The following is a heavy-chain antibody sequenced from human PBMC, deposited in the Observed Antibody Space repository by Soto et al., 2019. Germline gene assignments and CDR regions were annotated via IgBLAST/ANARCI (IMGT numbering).Heavy chain of an antibody. D-gene: IGHD2-21*02. CDR3: ARSPMGLLFRYYFDY. CDR1: GGSFSGYY. V-gene: IGHV4-34*01. J-gene: IGHJ4*02. CDR2: INHSGRT. Sequence: QVQLQQWGAGLLKPSETLSLTCAVYGGSFSGYYWSWIRQPPGKGLAWIGQINHSGRTNYNPSLKSRVTISVDTSKNQFSLKLNSVTAADTAVYYCARSPMGLLFRYYFDYWGQGTLVTVSS.